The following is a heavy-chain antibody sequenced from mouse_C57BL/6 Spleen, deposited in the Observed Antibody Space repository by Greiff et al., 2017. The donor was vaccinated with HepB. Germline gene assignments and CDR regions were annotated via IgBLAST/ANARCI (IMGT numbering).Heavy chain of an antibody. J-gene: IGHJ3*01. V-gene: IGHV1-76*01. Sequence: VQLQQSGAELVRPGASVKLSCKASGYTFTDYYINWVKQRPGQGLEWIARIYPGSGNTYYNEKFKGKATLTAEKSSSTAYMQLSSLTSEDSAVYFCARRGSTMPTTGFAYWGQGTLVTVSA. CDR1: GYTFTDYY. CDR2: IYPGSGNT. CDR3: ARRGSTMPTTGFAY. D-gene: IGHD2-1*01.